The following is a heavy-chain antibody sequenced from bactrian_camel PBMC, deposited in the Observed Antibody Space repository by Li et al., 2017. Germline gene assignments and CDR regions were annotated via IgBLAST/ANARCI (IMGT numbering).Heavy chain of an antibody. Sequence: QVQLVESGGASVQTGDSLRLSCTASTNRFGSYCMALFRQFPLKEREGVAAIDKTLHTAYADSVEGLLTISRDNAKNTLYLQMSGLRPEDTGMYYCAADRLWCHRENYEPSLRTYQYEHWGQGTQVTVS. V-gene: IGHV3S55*01. CDR2: IDKTLHT. CDR3: AADRLWCHRENYEPSLRTYQYEH. CDR1: TNRFGSYC. D-gene: IGHD7*01. J-gene: IGHJ4*01.